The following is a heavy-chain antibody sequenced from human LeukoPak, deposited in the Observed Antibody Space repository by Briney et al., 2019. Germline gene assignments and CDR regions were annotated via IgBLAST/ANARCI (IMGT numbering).Heavy chain of an antibody. D-gene: IGHD3-3*01. Sequence: SGTLALTCAVSGGSISSSNWWRWVRQPPGKVLEWIGVIYHSGNTNYNPSLKSRVTILEDKSKNQFSLKLSSVTAADTDVYYCARLSLKVLEWSPTKGKETHYFDYWGQGTLVTVSS. CDR2: IYHSGNT. V-gene: IGHV4-4*02. CDR3: ARLSLKVLEWSPTKGKETHYFDY. CDR1: GGSISSSNW. J-gene: IGHJ4*02.